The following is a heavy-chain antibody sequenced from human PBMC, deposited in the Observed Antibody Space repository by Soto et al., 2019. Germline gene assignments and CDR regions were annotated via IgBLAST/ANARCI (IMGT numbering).Heavy chain of an antibody. CDR1: GYTFTRYY. CDR2: INPSGGST. D-gene: IGHD1-26*01. Sequence: ASVKVSCKASGYTFTRYYMHWVRQAPGQGLEWMGIINPSGGSTSYAQKFQGRVTMTRDTSTSTVYMELSSLRSEDTAVYYCARTSQVGGMEFWGQGTTVTVSS. J-gene: IGHJ6*02. CDR3: ARTSQVGGMEF. V-gene: IGHV1-46*01.